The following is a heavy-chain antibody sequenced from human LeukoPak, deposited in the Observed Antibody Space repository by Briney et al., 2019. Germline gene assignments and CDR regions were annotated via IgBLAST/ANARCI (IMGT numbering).Heavy chain of an antibody. D-gene: IGHD6-13*01. J-gene: IGHJ4*02. CDR1: GFTLSSYA. Sequence: GGSLRLSCAASGFTLSSYAMSWVRQAPGKGLARVSAISGSGGSTYYADSVKGRFTISRDNSKNTLYLQMTSLRAEDTAVYYCAKDRYSSSWYSDYWGQGTLVTVSS. V-gene: IGHV3-23*01. CDR2: ISGSGGST. CDR3: AKDRYSSSWYSDY.